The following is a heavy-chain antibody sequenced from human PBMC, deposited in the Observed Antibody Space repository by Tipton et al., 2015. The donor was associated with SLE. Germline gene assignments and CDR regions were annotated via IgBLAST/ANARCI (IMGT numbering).Heavy chain of an antibody. CDR1: GFTFSSYG. CDR3: ARDRGVGATDWFFDY. CDR2: ISYDGSNK. J-gene: IGHJ4*02. Sequence: SLRLSCAASGFTFSSYGMHWVRQAPGKGLEWVAVISYDGSNKYYADSVKGRFTISRDNSKNTLYLQMNSLRAEDTAVYYCARDRGVGATDWFFDYWGQGTLVTVSS. D-gene: IGHD1-26*01. V-gene: IGHV3-30*03.